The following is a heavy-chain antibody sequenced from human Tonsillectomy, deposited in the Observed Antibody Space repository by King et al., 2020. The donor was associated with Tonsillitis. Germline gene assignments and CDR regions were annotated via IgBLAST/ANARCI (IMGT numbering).Heavy chain of an antibody. CDR1: GFTFSDYE. Sequence: EVQLVQSGGGLVQPGGSLRISCAASGFTFSDYEMNWVRQAPGKGLEWVSFISSSGYTTHYAASVKGRFTISRVNAKNSVFLQMNNLRPEDTAVYYCASDTTRRFDYWGQGTLVTVSS. V-gene: IGHV3-48*03. CDR3: ASDTTRRFDY. CDR2: ISSSGYTT. J-gene: IGHJ4*02. D-gene: IGHD1-26*01.